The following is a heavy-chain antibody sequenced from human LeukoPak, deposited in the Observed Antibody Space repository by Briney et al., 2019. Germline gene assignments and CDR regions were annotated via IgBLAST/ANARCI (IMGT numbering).Heavy chain of an antibody. D-gene: IGHD3-16*02. CDR2: INPDSGGT. Sequence: ASVKVSCKTSGYTFTGYYIQWVRQAPGQGLEWMGYINPDSGGTNYAQEFQGRVIMTRDTSISTAYMELNRLRSDDTAVYYCARGEMITFGGVIVISTFDIWGQGTMVTVS. CDR1: GYTFTGYY. CDR3: ARGEMITFGGVIVISTFDI. V-gene: IGHV1-2*02. J-gene: IGHJ3*02.